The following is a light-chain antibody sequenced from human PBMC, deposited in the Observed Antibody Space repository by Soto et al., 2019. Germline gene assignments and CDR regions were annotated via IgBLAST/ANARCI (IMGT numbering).Light chain of an antibody. V-gene: IGKV3-20*01. J-gene: IGKJ1*01. Sequence: EIVLTQSPGTLSLSPGERATLSCRASQSVSSSYLAWYQQKPGQAPRLLIYGASSRATGIPDRFSGSGSGTDFPLSISRLGPEDYAVYYCQQYGSWTFGQGTKVEIK. CDR3: QQYGSWT. CDR2: GAS. CDR1: QSVSSSY.